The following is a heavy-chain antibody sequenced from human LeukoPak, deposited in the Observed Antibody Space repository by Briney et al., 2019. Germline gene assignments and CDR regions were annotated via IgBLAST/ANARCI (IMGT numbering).Heavy chain of an antibody. D-gene: IGHD5-24*01. Sequence: GGSLRLSCAASGFTFSSYWMHWVRQAPGKGLVWVSRINSDGSSTSYADSVKGRFTISRDNAKNTLYLQMNSLRAEDTAVYYCARVTGGYNLVDYWGQGTLVTVSS. V-gene: IGHV3-74*01. CDR1: GFTFSSYW. CDR2: INSDGSST. J-gene: IGHJ4*02. CDR3: ARVTGGYNLVDY.